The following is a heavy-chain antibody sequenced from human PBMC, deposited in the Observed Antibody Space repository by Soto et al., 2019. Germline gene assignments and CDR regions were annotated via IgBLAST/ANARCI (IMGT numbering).Heavy chain of an antibody. J-gene: IGHJ6*03. Sequence: GGSLRLSCAASGFTFSSYDMHWVRQATGKGLEWVSAIGTAGDTYYPGSVKGRFTISRENAKNSLYLQMNSLRAEDTAVYYCARCPIAYSSSWYLSRGYYYMDVWGKGTTVTVSS. CDR1: GFTFSSYD. CDR2: IGTAGDT. CDR3: ARCPIAYSSSWYLSRGYYYMDV. V-gene: IGHV3-13*01. D-gene: IGHD6-13*01.